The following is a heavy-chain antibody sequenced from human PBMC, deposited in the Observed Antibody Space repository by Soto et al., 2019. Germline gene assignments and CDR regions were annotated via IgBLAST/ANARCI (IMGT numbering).Heavy chain of an antibody. V-gene: IGHV3-23*01. CDR1: GFTFSSYA. CDR3: AKDGLVVAATPLDFDY. Sequence: GGSLRLSCAASGFTFSSYAMSWVRQAPGKGLEWVSAISGSGGSTYYADSVKGRFTISRDNSKNTLYLQMNSLRAEDTAVYYCAKDGLVVAATPLDFDYWGQGTLVTVSS. J-gene: IGHJ4*02. CDR2: ISGSGGST. D-gene: IGHD2-15*01.